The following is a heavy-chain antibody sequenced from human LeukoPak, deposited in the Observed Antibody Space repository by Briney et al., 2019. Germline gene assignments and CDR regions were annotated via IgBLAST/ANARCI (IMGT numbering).Heavy chain of an antibody. CDR3: AKDRCSNGIGCYYYYMDV. D-gene: IGHD2-8*01. J-gene: IGHJ6*03. CDR2: IRYDGNNK. CDR1: GVTFSSFG. Sequence: PGGSLRLSCAASGVTFSSFGMHWVRQAPGKGLEWVAFIRYDGNNKSYADSVKGRFTISRDNSKNTLYLQMNSLRAEDTAVYYCAKDRCSNGIGCYYYYMDVWGKGTTVTISS. V-gene: IGHV3-30*02.